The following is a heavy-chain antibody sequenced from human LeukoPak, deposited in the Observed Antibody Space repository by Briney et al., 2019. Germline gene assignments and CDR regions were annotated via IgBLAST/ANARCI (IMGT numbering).Heavy chain of an antibody. CDR2: IYHSGTT. V-gene: IGHV4-38-2*02. J-gene: IGHJ4*02. CDR1: GYSISSGYY. D-gene: IGHD3-10*01. Sequence: SETLSLTCTVSGYSISSGYYWGWIRQPPGEGLEWIGLIYHSGTTYYNPSLKSRVTISVDTSKNQFSLKLSSVTAADTAVYYCAREGTHYGSGSNFDYWGRGTLVTVSS. CDR3: AREGTHYGSGSNFDY.